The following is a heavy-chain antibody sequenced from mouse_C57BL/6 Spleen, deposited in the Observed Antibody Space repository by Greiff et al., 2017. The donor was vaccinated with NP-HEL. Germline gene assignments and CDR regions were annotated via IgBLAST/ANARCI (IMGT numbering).Heavy chain of an antibody. Sequence: EVKLVESGAELVKPGASVKLSCTASGFNIKDYYMHWVKQRTEQGLEWIGRIDPEDGETKYAPKFQGKATITAATSSNTAYLQLRSRTSDDTAVYYCARFIFRDYAMDYWGQGTSVTVSS. CDR2: IDPEDGET. CDR1: GFNIKDYY. V-gene: IGHV14-2*01. J-gene: IGHJ4*01. D-gene: IGHD1-2*01. CDR3: ARFIFRDYAMDY.